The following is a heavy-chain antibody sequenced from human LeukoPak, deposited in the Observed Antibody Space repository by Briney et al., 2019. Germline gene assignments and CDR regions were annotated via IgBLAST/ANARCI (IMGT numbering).Heavy chain of an antibody. Sequence: SQTLSLTCAVYGGSFSGYYWSWSCHPPRKGRGWIGEIYNSGSANTNPSPSSVDSISVYTSKNQFYLRLSSVAAADTAVYYCARGPGLGYCSSTSCYTEVVYWGQGTLVTVSS. V-gene: IGHV4-34*04. J-gene: IGHJ4*02. CDR3: ARGPGLGYCSSTSCYTEVVY. D-gene: IGHD2-2*02. CDR2: IYNSGSA. CDR1: GGSFSGYY.